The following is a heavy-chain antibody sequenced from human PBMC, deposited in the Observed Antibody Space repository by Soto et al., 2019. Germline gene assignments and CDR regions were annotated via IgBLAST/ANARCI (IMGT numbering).Heavy chain of an antibody. CDR2: ISGSGGST. Sequence: PGGSLSLSCAASGFTFSSYAMSWVRQAPGKGLEWVSAISGSGGSTYYADSVKGRFTISRDNSKNTLYLQMNSLRAEDTAVYYCAKDLSVDCSSTSCYGVYYYYGMDVWGQGTTVTVSS. CDR3: AKDLSVDCSSTSCYGVYYYYGMDV. J-gene: IGHJ6*02. V-gene: IGHV3-23*01. D-gene: IGHD2-2*01. CDR1: GFTFSSYA.